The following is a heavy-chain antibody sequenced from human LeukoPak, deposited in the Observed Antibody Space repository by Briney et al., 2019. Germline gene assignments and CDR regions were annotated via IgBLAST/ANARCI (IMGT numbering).Heavy chain of an antibody. D-gene: IGHD6-19*01. Sequence: PGGSLRLSCEGSGFSLSAYNMNWVRQAPGKGLESVSYISSSSATIFYADSVKGRFTISRDNAKNSLYLQMNSLRAEDTAVYYCARGLAGAVNVMDVWGQGTTVTVSS. J-gene: IGHJ6*02. V-gene: IGHV3-48*01. CDR3: ARGLAGAVNVMDV. CDR1: GFSLSAYN. CDR2: ISSSSATI.